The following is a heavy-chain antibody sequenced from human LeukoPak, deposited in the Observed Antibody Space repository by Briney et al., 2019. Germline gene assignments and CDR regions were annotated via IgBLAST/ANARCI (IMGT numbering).Heavy chain of an antibody. V-gene: IGHV3-21*01. Sequence: PGGSLRLSCAASGFTFSSYSMSWVLQAPPKGLEWVSSITTSSNYIDYADSVKGRFTISRDNAKNSLYLQMNSLRAEDTAVYYCARDRNFWSSYSTRGFDYWGQGTMVTVSS. CDR2: ITTSSNYI. CDR1: GFTFSSYS. J-gene: IGHJ4*01. CDR3: ARDRNFWSSYSTRGFDY. D-gene: IGHD3-3*01.